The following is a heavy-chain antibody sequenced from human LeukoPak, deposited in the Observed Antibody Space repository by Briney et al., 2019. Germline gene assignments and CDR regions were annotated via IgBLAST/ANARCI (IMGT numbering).Heavy chain of an antibody. D-gene: IGHD6-13*01. V-gene: IGHV4-59*01. Sequence: SETLSLTCTVSGASISSYYWSWIRQPPGKGLVWIGHIFYSGSTKYNPSLKSRLTIAVDTSRNQFSLKLSSVSAADTAVYYCARGYSSSGHNWFDPWGQGTLVTVSS. CDR1: GASISSYY. CDR2: IFYSGST. CDR3: ARGYSSSGHNWFDP. J-gene: IGHJ5*02.